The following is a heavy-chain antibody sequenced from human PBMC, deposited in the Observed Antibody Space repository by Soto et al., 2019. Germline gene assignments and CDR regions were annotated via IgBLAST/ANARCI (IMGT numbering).Heavy chain of an antibody. D-gene: IGHD6-19*01. CDR3: ARGGYSTAWSVNY. J-gene: IGHJ4*02. Sequence: EVQLVESGGGLVQPGGSLRLSCVVSGFTFSSFGMNWVRQAPGKGLEWISYISGSSGTIYYVDSVKGRFTISRDNAKNYLYLQMNGLRDDDTAVYYCARGGYSTAWSVNYWGQGTLVTVSS. V-gene: IGHV3-48*02. CDR1: GFTFSSFG. CDR2: ISGSSGTI.